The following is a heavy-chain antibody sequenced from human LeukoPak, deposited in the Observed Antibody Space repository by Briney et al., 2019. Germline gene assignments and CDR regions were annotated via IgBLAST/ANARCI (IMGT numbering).Heavy chain of an antibody. J-gene: IGHJ4*01. V-gene: IGHV3-21*01. CDR1: GFTVSSNH. D-gene: IGHD2-21*02. CDR3: ARDRGAYCGGDCYLGFDY. CDR2: IAGSSGYI. Sequence: GGSLRLSCAASGFTVSSNHMTWVRQAPGKGLEWVSSIAGSSGYISYADSVKGRFTISRDNAKKSLYLQMTSLTAEDTAVYYCARDRGAYCGGDCYLGFDYWGRGTLVTVSP.